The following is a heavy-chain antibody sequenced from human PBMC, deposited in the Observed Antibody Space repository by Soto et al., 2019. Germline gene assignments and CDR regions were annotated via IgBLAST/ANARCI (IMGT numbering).Heavy chain of an antibody. D-gene: IGHD3-3*01. CDR1: GYTFTSYA. CDR2: INAGNGNT. Sequence: GASVKVSCKASGYTFTSYAMHWVRQAPGQRLEWMGWINAGNGNTKYSQKFQGRVTITRDTSASTAYMELSSLRSEDTAVYYCARFPLFLFLEWFFFGGMDFWGQGTMVTVSS. V-gene: IGHV1-3*01. J-gene: IGHJ6*02. CDR3: ARFPLFLFLEWFFFGGMDF.